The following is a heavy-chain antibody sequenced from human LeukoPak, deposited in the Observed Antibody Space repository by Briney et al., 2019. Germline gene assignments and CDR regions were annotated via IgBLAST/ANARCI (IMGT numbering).Heavy chain of an antibody. Sequence: GGSLRLSCAASGFTFSSYSMNWARQAPGKGLEWVSSISSSSSYIYYADSVKGRFTTSRDNAKNSLYLQMNSLRAEDTAVYYCASPMGEGYWGQGTLVTVSS. CDR2: ISSSSSYI. CDR3: ASPMGEGY. J-gene: IGHJ4*02. V-gene: IGHV3-21*01. D-gene: IGHD2-21*01. CDR1: GFTFSSYS.